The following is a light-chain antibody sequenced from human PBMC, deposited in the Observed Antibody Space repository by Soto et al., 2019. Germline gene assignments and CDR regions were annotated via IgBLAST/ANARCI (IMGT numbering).Light chain of an antibody. CDR3: QQRSNWPPSIT. CDR2: DAS. J-gene: IGKJ5*01. CDR1: QSVSSN. V-gene: IGKV3-11*01. Sequence: EIVLTPSPGTLSLSPGETAILCCRASQSVSSNLAWYQQKPGQAPRLLIYDASDRAPGIPARFSGSGSATDFTLTINNLEPEDFAVYYCQQRSNWPPSITFGQGTRLEIK.